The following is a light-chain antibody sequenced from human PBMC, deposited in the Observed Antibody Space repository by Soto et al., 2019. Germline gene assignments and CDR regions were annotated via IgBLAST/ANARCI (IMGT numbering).Light chain of an antibody. CDR3: CSYAGSYTFYI. Sequence: QSVLTQPRSVSGSPGQSVTISCTGTSTNVGGYNFVSWYQHHPGKAPKLIIYDVTKRPSGVPDRFSGSKSAFTASLTISGLQAEDKAVYYCCSYAGSYTFYIFGTGTKVTVL. V-gene: IGLV2-11*01. CDR1: STNVGGYNF. J-gene: IGLJ1*01. CDR2: DVT.